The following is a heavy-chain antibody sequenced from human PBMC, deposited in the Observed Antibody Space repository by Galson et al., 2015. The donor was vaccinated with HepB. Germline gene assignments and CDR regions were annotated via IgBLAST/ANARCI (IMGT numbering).Heavy chain of an antibody. J-gene: IGHJ4*02. CDR3: ASSQPAKAVADY. V-gene: IGHV4-34*01. CDR1: GGSFSGYY. CDR2: INHSGST. Sequence: LSLTCAVYGGSFSGYYWSWIRQPPGKGLEWIGEINHSGSTNYNPSLKSRVTISVDTSKNQFSLKLSSVTAADTAVYYCASSQPAKAVADYWGQGTLVTVSS. D-gene: IGHD6-19*01.